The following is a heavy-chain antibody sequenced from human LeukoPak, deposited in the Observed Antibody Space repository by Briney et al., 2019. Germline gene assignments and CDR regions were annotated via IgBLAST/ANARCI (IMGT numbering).Heavy chain of an antibody. V-gene: IGHV5-51*01. CDR2: IYPGDSDT. D-gene: IGHD3-3*01. CDR1: GYSFTSYW. CDR3: ARRVAVLRFLEWLPDAFDI. J-gene: IGHJ3*02. Sequence: RGESLKISCKGSGYSFTSYWIGWVRQMPGKGLEWMGIIYPGDSDTRYSPSFQGQVTISAGKSISTAYLQWSSLKASDTAMYYCARRVAVLRFLEWLPDAFDIWGQGTMVTVSS.